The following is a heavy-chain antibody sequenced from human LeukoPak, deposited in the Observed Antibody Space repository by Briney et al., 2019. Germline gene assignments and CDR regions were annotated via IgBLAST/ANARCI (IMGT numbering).Heavy chain of an antibody. CDR2: ISGSGGST. Sequence: GGSLRLSCAASGFTFSSYAMSWVRQAPGKGLEWVSAISGSGGSTYYADSVKGRSTISRDNSKNTLYLQMNSLRAEDTAVYYCAKSGGVPGYCSSTSCRHNIQYSYAVDYWGQGTLVTVSS. CDR1: GFTFSSYA. V-gene: IGHV3-23*01. D-gene: IGHD2-2*03. J-gene: IGHJ4*02. CDR3: AKSGGVPGYCSSTSCRHNIQYSYAVDY.